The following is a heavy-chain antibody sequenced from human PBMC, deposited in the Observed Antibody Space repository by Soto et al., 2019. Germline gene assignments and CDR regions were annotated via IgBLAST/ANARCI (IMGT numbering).Heavy chain of an antibody. CDR3: AREGPSGSYHNWFDP. Sequence: ASVKVSCKASGYTFTSYGISWVRQAPGQGLEWMGWISAYNGNTNYAQKLQGRVTMTTDTSTSTAYMELRSLRSDDTAVYYCAREGPSGSYHNWFDPWGQGTLVTVSS. D-gene: IGHD1-26*01. CDR2: ISAYNGNT. J-gene: IGHJ5*02. V-gene: IGHV1-18*01. CDR1: GYTFTSYG.